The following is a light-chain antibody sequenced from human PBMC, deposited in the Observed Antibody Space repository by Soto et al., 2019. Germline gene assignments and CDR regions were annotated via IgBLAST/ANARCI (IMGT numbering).Light chain of an antibody. Sequence: DIQMTQSPSSLSASVRDRVTITCRASQRISTYLNWYQQKPGKAPKLLIYAASNLQSGVPSRFSGSGSGSDFTLTISSLQPEDFATYYGQQSYTTPYTFGPGTNLEI. J-gene: IGKJ2*01. CDR1: QRISTY. CDR3: QQSYTTPYT. V-gene: IGKV1-39*01. CDR2: AAS.